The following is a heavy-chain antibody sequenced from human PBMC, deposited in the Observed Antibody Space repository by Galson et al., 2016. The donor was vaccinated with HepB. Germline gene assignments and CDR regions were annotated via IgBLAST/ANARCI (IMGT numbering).Heavy chain of an antibody. J-gene: IGHJ4*02. CDR3: ARGYYDSVY. V-gene: IGHV1-46*01. Sequence: SVKVSCKASGYTFINNYIHWVRQAPGHGLEWMGIINPIGDDTNYAQKFQGRVTMTSDTSTSTVYMELSGLRFADTAVYYCARGYYDSVYWGQGTLVTVSS. D-gene: IGHD3-22*01. CDR1: GYTFINNY. CDR2: INPIGDDT.